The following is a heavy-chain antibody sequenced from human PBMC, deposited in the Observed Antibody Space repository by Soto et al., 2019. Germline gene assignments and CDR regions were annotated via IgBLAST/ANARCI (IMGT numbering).Heavy chain of an antibody. Sequence: GGSLRLSCEASGFTFSGYAMSWVRQAPGKGLEWVSAISGSGGSTHHADSVKGRFTISRDNSKNTLYLQMNSLRAEDTAVYYCAKYPYYYNSGDSPLDFWAQGTQVTVSS. D-gene: IGHD3-22*01. CDR2: ISGSGGST. V-gene: IGHV3-23*01. CDR3: AKYPYYYNSGDSPLDF. J-gene: IGHJ4*02. CDR1: GFTFSGYA.